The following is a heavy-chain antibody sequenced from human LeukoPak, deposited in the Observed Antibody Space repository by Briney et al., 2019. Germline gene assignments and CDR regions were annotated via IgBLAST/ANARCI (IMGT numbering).Heavy chain of an antibody. Sequence: SGTLSLTCAVSGGSISSCNWWSWVRQPPGKGLEWIGEIYHSGSTNYNPSLKSRVTISVDKSKNQFSLKLSSVTAADTAVYYCASTRGSSASRGFDIWGQGTMVTVSS. J-gene: IGHJ3*02. CDR1: GGSISSCNW. D-gene: IGHD3-16*01. V-gene: IGHV4-4*02. CDR2: IYHSGST. CDR3: ASTRGSSASRGFDI.